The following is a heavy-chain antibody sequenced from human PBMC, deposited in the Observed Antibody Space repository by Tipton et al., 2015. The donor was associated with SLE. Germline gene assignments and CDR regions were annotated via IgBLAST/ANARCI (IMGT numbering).Heavy chain of an antibody. J-gene: IGHJ4*02. CDR3: ARGGGSYYDC. CDR1: GGSISGYY. CDR2: VYSSGST. V-gene: IGHV4-4*07. D-gene: IGHD1-26*01. Sequence: TLSLTCTVSGGSISGYYWSWIRQPAGKVLEWIGRVYSSGSTIYNPSIKSRITLSLDTSKNQFSLRVNSATAADTAVYYCARGGGSYYDCWGQGTLVTVSS.